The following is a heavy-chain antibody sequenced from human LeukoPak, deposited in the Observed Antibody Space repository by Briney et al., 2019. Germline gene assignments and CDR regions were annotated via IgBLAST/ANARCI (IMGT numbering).Heavy chain of an antibody. CDR2: INHSGST. D-gene: IGHD2-15*01. CDR1: GGSFSGYY. V-gene: IGHV4-34*01. Sequence: SETLSLTCAVYGGSFSGYYWSWIRQPPGKGLEWIGEINHSGSTNYNPSLKSRVTISVDTSKNQFSLKLSSVTAADTAVYYCASSPVVAATWYWGQGTLVTVSS. CDR3: ASSPVVAATWY. J-gene: IGHJ4*02.